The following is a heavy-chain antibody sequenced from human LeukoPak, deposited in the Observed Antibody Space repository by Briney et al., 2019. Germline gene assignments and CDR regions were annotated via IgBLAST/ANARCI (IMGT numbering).Heavy chain of an antibody. CDR2: ISSNGGST. J-gene: IGHJ6*02. D-gene: IGHD2-8*01. V-gene: IGHV3-64D*06. Sequence: GGSLRLSCSASGFTFSSYAMHWVRQAPGKGLEYVSAISSNGGSTYYADSVKGRFTISRDKSKNTLYLQMSSLRAEDTAVYYCCTLPNYYYGMDVWGQGTTVTVSS. CDR1: GFTFSSYA. CDR3: CTLPNYYYGMDV.